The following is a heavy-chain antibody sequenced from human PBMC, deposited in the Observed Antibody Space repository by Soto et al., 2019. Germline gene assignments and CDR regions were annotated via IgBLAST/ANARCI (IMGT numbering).Heavy chain of an antibody. J-gene: IGHJ4*02. CDR3: TADSPRSSGWANDY. CDR1: GFIFSDAW. D-gene: IGHD6-19*01. V-gene: IGHV3-15*07. CDR2: IKRYSDGGAV. Sequence: LSLTCAASGFIFSDAWMNWVRQAPGKGLEWVARIKRYSDGGAVHYAAPVKGRFTILRDDSKDTLFLQMNSLKTEDTAVYYCTADSPRSSGWANDYWGRGTLVTVSS.